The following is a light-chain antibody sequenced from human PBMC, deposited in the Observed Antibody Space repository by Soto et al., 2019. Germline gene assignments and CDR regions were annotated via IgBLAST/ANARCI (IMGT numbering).Light chain of an antibody. J-gene: IGKJ1*01. CDR3: QQYYTNSQAS. V-gene: IGKV1-27*01. Sequence: DIQMTQSPSSLSASVGDRVTITCRASQGISNYLAWYQQKPGKVPKLLIYAASTLQSGVPSRFSGSGSGTDFTLTISNLEPDDFATYHCQQYYTNSQASFGQGTKVEIK. CDR2: AAS. CDR1: QGISNY.